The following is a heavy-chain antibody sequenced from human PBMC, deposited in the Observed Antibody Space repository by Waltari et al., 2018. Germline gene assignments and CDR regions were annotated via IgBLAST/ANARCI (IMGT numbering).Heavy chain of an antibody. Sequence: QVQLQESGPGLVTPSETLSLTCTVSGGSISSYYWSWIRQPPGKGLEWIGYIYYSGSTNYNPSLKSRVTISVDTSKNQFSLKLSSVTAADTAVYYCARDNCSGGSCYYNWFDPWGQGTLVTVSS. CDR2: IYYSGST. J-gene: IGHJ5*02. D-gene: IGHD2-15*01. V-gene: IGHV4-59*01. CDR1: GGSISSYY. CDR3: ARDNCSGGSCYYNWFDP.